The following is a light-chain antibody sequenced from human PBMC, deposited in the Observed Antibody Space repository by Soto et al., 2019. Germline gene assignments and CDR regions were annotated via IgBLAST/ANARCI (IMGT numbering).Light chain of an antibody. CDR3: QHYINYPYS. J-gene: IGKJ2*03. CDR1: QSVSSW. Sequence: DIQMTQSPSTLSAPVGDSVTITCRASQSVSSWLAWYQQKPGKAPKLLIYKASNLENGVPSRFSGSGSGTEFTLTISSLQPDDFATYYCQHYINYPYSFGQGTQLEIK. V-gene: IGKV1-5*03. CDR2: KAS.